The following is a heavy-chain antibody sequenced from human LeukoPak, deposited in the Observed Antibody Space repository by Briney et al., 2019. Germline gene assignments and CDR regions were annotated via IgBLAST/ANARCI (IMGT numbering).Heavy chain of an antibody. D-gene: IGHD6-6*01. V-gene: IGHV4-39*07. J-gene: IGHJ5*02. CDR3: AGLIPDEYSSSYNWFDP. CDR1: GGSISSNSYY. CDR2: IYYSGST. Sequence: PSETLSLTCAVSGGSISSNSYYWGWIRQPPGKGLEWIGSIYYSGSTYYNPSLKSRVTISVDTSKNQFSLKLSSVTAADTAVYYCAGLIPDEYSSSYNWFDPWGQGTLVTVSS.